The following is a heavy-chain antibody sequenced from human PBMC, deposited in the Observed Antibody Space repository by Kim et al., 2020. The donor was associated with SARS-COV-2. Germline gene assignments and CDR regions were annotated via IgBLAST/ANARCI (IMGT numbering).Heavy chain of an antibody. J-gene: IGHJ5*02. CDR3: TTEPTYYYDSSGYYSINWFDP. D-gene: IGHD3-22*01. Sequence: GGSLRLSCAASGFTFSNAWMSWVRQAPGKGLEWVGRIKSKTDGGTTDYAAPVKGRFTISRDDSKNTLYLQMNSLKTEDTAVYYCTTEPTYYYDSSGYYSINWFDPWGQGTLVTVSS. CDR1: GFTFSNAW. CDR2: IKSKTDGGTT. V-gene: IGHV3-15*01.